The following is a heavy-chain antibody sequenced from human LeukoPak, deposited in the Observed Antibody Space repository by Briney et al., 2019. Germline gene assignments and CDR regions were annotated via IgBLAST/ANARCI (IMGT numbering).Heavy chain of an antibody. D-gene: IGHD6-13*01. V-gene: IGHV3-30*03. J-gene: IGHJ4*02. CDR3: ARDRSSSWALDY. CDR1: GFTFGSHG. CDR2: ISYDGSNK. Sequence: GRSLRLSCVASGFTFGSHGMHWVRQAPGKGLEGVAIISYDGSNKYFADSVKGRFTISRDSSKNTLYPQMNSLRAEDTAVYYCARDRSSSWALDYWGQGTLVTVSS.